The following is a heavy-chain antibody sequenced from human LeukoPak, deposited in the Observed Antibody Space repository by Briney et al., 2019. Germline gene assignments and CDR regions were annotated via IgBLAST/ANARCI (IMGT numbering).Heavy chain of an antibody. CDR3: ARPRGVRGAYLDY. CDR2: IYSGGST. CDR1: GFTVSSNY. Sequence: PGGSLRLSCAASGFTVSSNYMSWVRQAPGKGLEWVSVIYSGGSTYYADSMKGRFTISRDNSKNTLYLQMNSLRAEDTAVYYCARPRGVRGAYLDYWGQGTLVTVSS. V-gene: IGHV3-66*04. J-gene: IGHJ4*02. D-gene: IGHD3-10*01.